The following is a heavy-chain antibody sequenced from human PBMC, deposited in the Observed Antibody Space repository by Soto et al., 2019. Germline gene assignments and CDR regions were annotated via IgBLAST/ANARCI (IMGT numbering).Heavy chain of an antibody. Sequence: PGGSLRLSCAASGFTFDDYAMHWVRQAPGKGLEWVSGISWNSVSIGYADSVKGRFTISRDNAKNSLYLQMNSLRAEDTALYYCAKDYGIPIFGVGDPRFSYYNGMDVWGQGTTVTVSS. V-gene: IGHV3-9*01. CDR1: GFTFDDYA. J-gene: IGHJ6*02. CDR2: ISWNSVSI. D-gene: IGHD3-3*01. CDR3: AKDYGIPIFGVGDPRFSYYNGMDV.